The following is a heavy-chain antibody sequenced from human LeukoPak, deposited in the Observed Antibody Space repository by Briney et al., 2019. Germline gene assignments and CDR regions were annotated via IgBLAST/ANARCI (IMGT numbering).Heavy chain of an antibody. V-gene: IGHV4-4*09. CDR1: GGSIGSYY. CDR2: IYTSGST. Sequence: SETLSLTCTVSGGSIGSYYWSWIRQPPGKGLEWIGYIYTSGSTNYNPSLKSRVTISVDTSKNQFSLKLSSVTAADTAVYYCARSLRVAAAGYYFDYWGQGTLVTVSS. J-gene: IGHJ4*02. CDR3: ARSLRVAAAGYYFDY. D-gene: IGHD6-13*01.